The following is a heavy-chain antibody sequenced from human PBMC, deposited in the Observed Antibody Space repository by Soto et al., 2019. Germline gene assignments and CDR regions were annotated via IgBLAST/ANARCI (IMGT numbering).Heavy chain of an antibody. J-gene: IGHJ4*02. D-gene: IGHD2-15*01. Sequence: QSGGSLRLSCAASGFTFSSYWMHWVRQAPGKGLVWVSRINSDGSSTGYADSVMGRFTISRDNAKNTLFLQMNSLRAEDTAVYYCARDQGYCSGGSCYVAGYWGQGTLVTVSS. V-gene: IGHV3-74*01. CDR2: INSDGSST. CDR1: GFTFSSYW. CDR3: ARDQGYCSGGSCYVAGY.